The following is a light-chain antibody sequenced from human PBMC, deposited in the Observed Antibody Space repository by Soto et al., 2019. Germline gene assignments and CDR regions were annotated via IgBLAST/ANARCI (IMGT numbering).Light chain of an antibody. V-gene: IGLV1-44*01. CDR1: NSNIGSNT. Sequence: QSVLTQPPSASGTPGQRVTISCSGSNSNIGSNTVNWYQQLPGTAPKLLIYSNTQRPSGVPDRFSGSKSATSASLAISGLQSEDEADYYCAAWDDSLNGWVFGGGTKLTVL. CDR2: SNT. J-gene: IGLJ3*02. CDR3: AAWDDSLNGWV.